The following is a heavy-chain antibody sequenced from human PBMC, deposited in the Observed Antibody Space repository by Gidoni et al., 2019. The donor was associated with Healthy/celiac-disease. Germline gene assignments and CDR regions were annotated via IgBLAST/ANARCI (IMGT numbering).Heavy chain of an antibody. V-gene: IGHV3-23*01. J-gene: IGHJ5*02. CDR2: ISGSGGST. CDR1: GGTFSSYA. Sequence: EVQLLESGGGLVQPGGARRLACAASGGTFSSYAMSWVRQAPGKGLEWVSAISGSGGSTYYADSVKGRFTISRDNSKNTLYLQMNSLRAEDTAVYYCAKGQLWLHGWFDPWGQGTLVTVSS. CDR3: AKGQLWLHGWFDP. D-gene: IGHD5-18*01.